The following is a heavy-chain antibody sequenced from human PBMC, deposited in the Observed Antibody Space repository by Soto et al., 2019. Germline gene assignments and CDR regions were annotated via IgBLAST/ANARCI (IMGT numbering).Heavy chain of an antibody. CDR2: ISFTGST. CDR3: ASVRELPVWFAP. D-gene: IGHD2-21*01. CDR1: GGSISSYY. V-gene: IGHV4-59*12. Sequence: SETLSLTCTVSGGSISSYYWSWILQHPGKGLEWIGYISFTGSTIYNPSLESRTTISLDTSKNQVSLKLKSVTAADTAVYFCASVRELPVWFAPWGRGTLVTVSS. J-gene: IGHJ5*02.